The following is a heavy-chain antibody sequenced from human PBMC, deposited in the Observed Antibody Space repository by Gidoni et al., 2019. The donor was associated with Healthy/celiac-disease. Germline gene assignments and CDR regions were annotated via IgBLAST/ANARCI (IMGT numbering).Heavy chain of an antibody. Sequence: EVQLVESGGGLVKPGGSLRLSCAASGFTFSSYSMNWVRQAPGKGLEWVSSISSSSSYIYYADSVKGRFTISRDNAKNSLYLQMNSLRAEDTAVYYCARDRPMVRGPEADYYGMDVWGQGTTVTVSS. J-gene: IGHJ6*02. D-gene: IGHD3-10*01. CDR1: GFTFSSYS. V-gene: IGHV3-21*01. CDR2: ISSSSSYI. CDR3: ARDRPMVRGPEADYYGMDV.